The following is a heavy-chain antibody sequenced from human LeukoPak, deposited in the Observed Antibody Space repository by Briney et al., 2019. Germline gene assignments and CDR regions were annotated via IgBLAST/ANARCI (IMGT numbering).Heavy chain of an antibody. D-gene: IGHD4-23*01. V-gene: IGHV4-4*09. CDR3: ASTDYGGNTLGF. CDR2: IYTSGST. Sequence: SETLSLTCTVSGGSISSYYWSWIRQPPGKGLEWIGYIYTSGSTNYNPSLKSRVTISVDTSKNQFSLKLSSVTAADTAVYYCASTDYGGNTLGFWGQGTLVTVSS. CDR1: GGSISSYY. J-gene: IGHJ4*02.